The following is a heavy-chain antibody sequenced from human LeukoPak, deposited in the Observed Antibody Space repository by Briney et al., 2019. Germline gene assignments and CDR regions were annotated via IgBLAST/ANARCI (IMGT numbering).Heavy chain of an antibody. V-gene: IGHV1-18*01. D-gene: IGHD1-26*01. CDR3: ARSARGSMSIVYYYGMDV. J-gene: IGHJ6*02. CDR2: ISAYNGNT. CDR1: GYTFTSYG. Sequence: ASVKVSCKASGYTFTSYGVSWVRQAPGQGLEWMGWISAYNGNTNYAQKLQGRVTMTTDTSTSTAYMELRSLRSDDTAVYYCARSARGSMSIVYYYGMDVWGQGTTVTVSS.